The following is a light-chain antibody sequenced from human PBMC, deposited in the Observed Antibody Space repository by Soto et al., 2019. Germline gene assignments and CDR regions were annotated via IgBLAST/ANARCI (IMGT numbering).Light chain of an antibody. Sequence: DIQMTQSPSTLSASVGDRVTITCRASQSVSSWLAWYQQKPGKAPKLLISKTSNLESGVPSRFSGSGSGTEFSLTISSLQPDDFATYYCQQYKSFSLTFGGGTKWIS. CDR3: QQYKSFSLT. CDR2: KTS. CDR1: QSVSSW. V-gene: IGKV1-5*03. J-gene: IGKJ4*01.